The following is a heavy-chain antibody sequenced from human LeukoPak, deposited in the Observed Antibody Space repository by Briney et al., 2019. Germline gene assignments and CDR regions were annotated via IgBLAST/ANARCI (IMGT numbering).Heavy chain of an antibody. CDR2: INPNSGDT. Sequence: GASVKVSCKASGYTVIVYHMHWVRQAPGQGLEWMGWINPNSGDTNFAQKFQGRVTMTRDTSISTVYMELSRLTSDDTAVYYCARADWSMLEYWGQGTLVTVSS. V-gene: IGHV1-2*02. CDR1: GYTVIVYH. CDR3: ARADWSMLEY. D-gene: IGHD1-1*01. J-gene: IGHJ4*02.